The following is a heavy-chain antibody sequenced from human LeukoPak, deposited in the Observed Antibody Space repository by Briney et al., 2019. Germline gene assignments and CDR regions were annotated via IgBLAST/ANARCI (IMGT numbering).Heavy chain of an antibody. Sequence: SETLSLTCTVSGGSISNYYWSWIRQPPGKGLEWIGYIYYSGSTNYNPSLKSRVTISVDMSKNQFSLKLSSVTAADTAVYYCASYYYDSSGYYSLGYFDYWGQGTLVTVSS. J-gene: IGHJ4*02. CDR3: ASYYYDSSGYYSLGYFDY. CDR2: IYYSGST. D-gene: IGHD3-22*01. V-gene: IGHV4-59*08. CDR1: GGSISNYY.